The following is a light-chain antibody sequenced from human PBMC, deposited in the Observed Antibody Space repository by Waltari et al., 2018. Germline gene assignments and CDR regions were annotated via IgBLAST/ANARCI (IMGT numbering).Light chain of an antibody. V-gene: IGKV1-33*01. CDR2: DAA. Sequence: DIQMTQSPSSLSASVGARVTITCQASQDISNFLNWYQQKPGKAPKLLIYDAANSETWVPSRFSGSAYGTDFTFTISSLQPEDIATYYCQQYANFPLTIGGGTKLEI. CDR1: QDISNF. J-gene: IGKJ4*01. CDR3: QQYANFPLT.